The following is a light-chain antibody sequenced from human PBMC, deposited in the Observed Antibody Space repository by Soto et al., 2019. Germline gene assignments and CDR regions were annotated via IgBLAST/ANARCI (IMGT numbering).Light chain of an antibody. CDR1: QSISSY. J-gene: IGKJ2*01. CDR3: QQSYSTPYT. V-gene: IGKV1-39*01. Sequence: DSQMTQSPSSLSASVGDRVTITCRASQSISSYLNWYQQKPGTAPKLLIYAASSLQSGVPSRFSGSGSGTDFTLSISSLQPEDFATYYCQQSYSTPYTFGQVTKLEIK. CDR2: AAS.